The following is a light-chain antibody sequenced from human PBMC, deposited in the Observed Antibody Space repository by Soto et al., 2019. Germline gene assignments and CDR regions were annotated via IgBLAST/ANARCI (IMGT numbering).Light chain of an antibody. CDR3: CSYTSSSTDV. CDR2: EVS. CDR1: STDVGGYNS. J-gene: IGLJ1*01. Sequence: QSVLTQPASVSGSPGQSITISCTGSSTDVGGYNSVSWYQQHPGEVPKLMIYEVSNRPSGVSNRFSGSKSGNTASLTISGLQAEDEADYYCCSYTSSSTDVFGTGTKLTVL. V-gene: IGLV2-14*01.